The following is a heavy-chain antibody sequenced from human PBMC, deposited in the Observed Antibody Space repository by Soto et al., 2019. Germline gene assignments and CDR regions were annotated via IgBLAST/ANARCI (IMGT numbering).Heavy chain of an antibody. Sequence: QVQLVESGGGVVQPGRSLRLSCAASGFTFSSYGMHWVRQAPGKGLEWVAVISYDGSNKYYADSVKGRFTISRDNSKNKMYLQMNSLRAEDTAVYYCAKGGIAVALYYFDYWGQGTLVTVSS. D-gene: IGHD6-19*01. J-gene: IGHJ4*02. V-gene: IGHV3-30*18. CDR1: GFTFSSYG. CDR2: ISYDGSNK. CDR3: AKGGIAVALYYFDY.